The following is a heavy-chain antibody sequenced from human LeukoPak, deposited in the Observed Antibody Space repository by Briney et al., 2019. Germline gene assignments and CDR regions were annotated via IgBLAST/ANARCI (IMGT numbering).Heavy chain of an antibody. Sequence: GGSLRLSCAASGFTFSSYWMSWVRQAPGKGLEWVANIKQDGSEKYYVDSVKGRFTISRDNAKNSLYLQMNSLRAEDTAVYYCAGTTLTYYYNSSDPSDYWGQGTLVTVSS. CDR1: GFTFSSYW. CDR3: AGTTLTYYYNSSDPSDY. V-gene: IGHV3-7*01. D-gene: IGHD3-22*01. J-gene: IGHJ4*02. CDR2: IKQDGSEK.